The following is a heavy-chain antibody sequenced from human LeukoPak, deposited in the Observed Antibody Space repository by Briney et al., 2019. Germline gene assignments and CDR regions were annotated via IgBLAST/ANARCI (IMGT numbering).Heavy chain of an antibody. CDR1: GVSFNYYY. D-gene: IGHD2-21*01. J-gene: IGHJ4*02. CDR3: ARDHCDDAACYPFDR. Sequence: ETSETLSLTCNVSGVSFNYYYWSWIRQPAGKGREWIGRVYLGGSTNYNPSLKSRVMMSLDKANNQFSLRLSSVTAADTATYYCARDHCDDAACYPFDRWGQGTLVTVSS. V-gene: IGHV4-4*07. CDR2: VYLGGST.